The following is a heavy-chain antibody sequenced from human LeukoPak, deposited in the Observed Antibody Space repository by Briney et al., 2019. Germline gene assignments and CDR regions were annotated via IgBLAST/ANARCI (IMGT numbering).Heavy chain of an antibody. CDR3: AKDYGTDCSSTSCYIDY. Sequence: PGGSLRLSCAASGFTFDDYAMHWVRQAPGKGLEGVSGISWNSGSIGYADSVKGRFTISRDNAKNSLYLQMNSLRAEDTALYYCAKDYGTDCSSTSCYIDYWGQGTLVTVSS. J-gene: IGHJ4*02. D-gene: IGHD2-2*02. V-gene: IGHV3-9*01. CDR2: ISWNSGSI. CDR1: GFTFDDYA.